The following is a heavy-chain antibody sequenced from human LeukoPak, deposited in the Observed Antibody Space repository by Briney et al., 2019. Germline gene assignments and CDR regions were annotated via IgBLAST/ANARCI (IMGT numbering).Heavy chain of an antibody. J-gene: IGHJ3*02. Sequence: ASVKVSCKASGYTFTRYGMTWVRQAPGQGLEWMGWISGYNGNTNYAQKFQGRVTMTKDTSTSRVYMELRSLRPDDTAVYYCARNRWEYSSSSAAFDIWGQGTMVTVSS. CDR3: ARNRWEYSSSSAAFDI. D-gene: IGHD6-6*01. CDR1: GYTFTRYG. V-gene: IGHV1-18*01. CDR2: ISGYNGNT.